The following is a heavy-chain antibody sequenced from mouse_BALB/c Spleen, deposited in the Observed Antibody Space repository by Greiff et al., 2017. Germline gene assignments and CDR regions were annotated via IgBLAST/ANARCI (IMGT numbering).Heavy chain of an antibody. CDR3: ARDGSSYFDY. CDR2: LNPSSGYT. D-gene: IGHD1-1*01. V-gene: IGHV1-4*01. J-gene: IGHJ2*01. CDR1: GYTFTSYT. Sequence: VQLQQSGADLARPGASVKLSCKASGYTFTSYTMHWVKQKPRQGLDWIGYLNPSSGYTNYNQKFKDKTTMAADKSTSTAYMQLSSLTSEDSAVYYCARDGSSYFDYWGQGTTLTVSA.